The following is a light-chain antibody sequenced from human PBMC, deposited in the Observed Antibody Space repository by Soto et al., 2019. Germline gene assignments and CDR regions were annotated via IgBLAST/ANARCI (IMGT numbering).Light chain of an antibody. CDR1: QTVRTNY. CDR2: GAS. Sequence: EIVLTQSPGTLFLSPGERATLSCRASQTVRTNYLAWFQHKPGQAPRLLIYGASSRATGIPDRFSGSGSGTDFNLTINRLEPEDFAVYFCQQYSDSPLTFGGGTKVEIK. V-gene: IGKV3-20*01. J-gene: IGKJ4*01. CDR3: QQYSDSPLT.